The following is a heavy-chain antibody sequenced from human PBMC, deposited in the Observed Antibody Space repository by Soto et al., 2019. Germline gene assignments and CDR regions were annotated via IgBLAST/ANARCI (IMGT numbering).Heavy chain of an antibody. CDR1: GYTFTSYY. Sequence: ASVKVSCKASGYTFTSYYMHWVRQAPGQGLEWMGWMNPNSGNTGYAQKFQGRVTMTRNTSISTAYMELSSLRSEDTAVYYCASLGTNYGDYVFDYWGQGTLVTVSS. J-gene: IGHJ4*02. D-gene: IGHD4-17*01. V-gene: IGHV1-8*02. CDR2: MNPNSGNT. CDR3: ASLGTNYGDYVFDY.